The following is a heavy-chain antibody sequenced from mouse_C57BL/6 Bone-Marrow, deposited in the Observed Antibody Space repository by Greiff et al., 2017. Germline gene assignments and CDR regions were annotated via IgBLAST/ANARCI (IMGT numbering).Heavy chain of an antibody. V-gene: IGHV5-9*01. J-gene: IGHJ4*01. CDR1: GFTFSSYT. CDR3: ARHSSLLRNDRYAMDY. D-gene: IGHD1-2*01. Sequence: EVKLVESGGGLVKPGGSLKLSCAASGFTFSSYTMSWVRQTPEKRLEWVATISGGGGNTYYPDSVKGRFTISRDNAKNTLYLQMSSLRSEDTALYYCARHSSLLRNDRYAMDYWGQGTSVTVSS. CDR2: ISGGGGNT.